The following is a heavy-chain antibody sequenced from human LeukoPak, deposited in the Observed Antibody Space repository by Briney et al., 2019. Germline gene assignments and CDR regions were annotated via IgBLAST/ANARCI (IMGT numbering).Heavy chain of an antibody. CDR3: AKESTVTPGNVNWFDT. D-gene: IGHD4-17*01. J-gene: IGHJ5*02. CDR1: GFTVSSNY. CDR2: IYPGGRT. Sequence: GGSLRLSCAASGFTVSSNYMSWVRQAPGKGLEWVSVIYPGGRTYYADSVKGRFTISRDNSKNTLYLQMNRLRAEDTAVYYCAKESTVTPGNVNWFDTWGQGTLVTVSS. V-gene: IGHV3-53*01.